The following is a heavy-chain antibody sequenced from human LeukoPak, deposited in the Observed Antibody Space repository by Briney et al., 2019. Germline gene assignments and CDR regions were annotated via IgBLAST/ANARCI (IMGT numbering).Heavy chain of an antibody. CDR1: GYSFTSYW. CDR2: IYPGDSDT. CDR3: ARRGEYCSSTSCYRYYYYMDV. J-gene: IGHJ6*03. V-gene: IGHV5-51*01. Sequence: HGESLQISCKGSGYSFTSYWIGWVRQLPGKGLEWMGIIYPGDSDTRYSPSFQGQVTISADKSTSTAYLQWSSLKASDTAMYYCARRGEYCSSTSCYRYYYYMDVWGKGTTVTVSS. D-gene: IGHD2-2*01.